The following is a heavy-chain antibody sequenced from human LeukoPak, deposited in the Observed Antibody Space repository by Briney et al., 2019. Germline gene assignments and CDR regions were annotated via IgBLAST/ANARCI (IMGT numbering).Heavy chain of an antibody. J-gene: IGHJ4*02. V-gene: IGHV4-39*07. Sequence: SETLSRTCTVSGASISSTGSYWAWIRQPPGKGLDWIGTISYAGSTNYNPSLNTRVTISTDTSNNQFSLRLSSVTDADTAVYYCARVAAGLKYGADYWGQGTLGTVSS. D-gene: IGHD1-14*01. CDR1: GASISSTGSY. CDR3: ARVAAGLKYGADY. CDR2: ISYAGST.